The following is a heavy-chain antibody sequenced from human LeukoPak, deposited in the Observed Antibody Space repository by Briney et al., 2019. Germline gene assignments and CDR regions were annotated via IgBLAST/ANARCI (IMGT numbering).Heavy chain of an antibody. D-gene: IGHD6-13*01. CDR1: GYTFTSYY. CDR2: INPSGGST. V-gene: IGHV1-46*01. CDR3: ARAGKIAAAGLYYFDY. Sequence: ASVKVSCKASGYTFTSYYMHWVRQAPGQGLEWMGIINPSGGSTSYAQKFQGRVTMTRDTSTSTVYMELSSLRSEDTAVYYCARAGKIAAAGLYYFDYWGQGTLVTVSS. J-gene: IGHJ4*02.